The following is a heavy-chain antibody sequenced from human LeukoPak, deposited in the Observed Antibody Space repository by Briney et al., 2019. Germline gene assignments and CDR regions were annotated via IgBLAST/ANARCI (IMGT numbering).Heavy chain of an antibody. CDR1: GFTFSSYA. Sequence: PGGSLRLSCAASGFTFSSYAMSWVRQAPGKGLEWVSAISVSGGSTFYADSVKGRFTISRDNSESTLYLQMHSLRAEDTALYYCARTLRMILTNDAFDIWGQGTMVTVSS. CDR3: ARTLRMILTNDAFDI. D-gene: IGHD2-8*01. CDR2: ISVSGGST. J-gene: IGHJ3*02. V-gene: IGHV3-23*01.